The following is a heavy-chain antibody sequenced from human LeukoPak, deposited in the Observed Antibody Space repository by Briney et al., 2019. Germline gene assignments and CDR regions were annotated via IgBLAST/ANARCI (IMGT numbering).Heavy chain of an antibody. CDR2: IKSKTDGGTT. J-gene: IGHJ4*02. CDR3: TTDDNSGSYYDY. Sequence: PGGSLRLSCAASGFTFSNAWMSWVRQAPGKGLEWVGRIKSKTDGGTTDYAAPVKGRFTISRDDSKNTLYLQMNSLKTEDIAVYYCTTDDNSGSYYDYWGQGTLVTVSS. D-gene: IGHD1-26*01. V-gene: IGHV3-15*01. CDR1: GFTFSNAW.